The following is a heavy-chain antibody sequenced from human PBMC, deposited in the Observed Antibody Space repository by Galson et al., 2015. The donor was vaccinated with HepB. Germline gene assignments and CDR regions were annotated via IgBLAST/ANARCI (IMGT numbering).Heavy chain of an antibody. CDR1: GGTFSSYA. CDR2: IIPVSGAA. V-gene: IGHV1-69*13. Sequence: SVKVSCKASGGTFSSYAFSWVRQAPGQGLEWMGGIIPVSGAANYAQKFQGRVTIIADESTSTAYMELSSLRSEDTDVYYCARGIQDTSDGYVHYFFDYWGQGTPGTGSS. D-gene: IGHD6-19*01. CDR3: ARGIQDTSDGYVHYFFDY. J-gene: IGHJ4*02.